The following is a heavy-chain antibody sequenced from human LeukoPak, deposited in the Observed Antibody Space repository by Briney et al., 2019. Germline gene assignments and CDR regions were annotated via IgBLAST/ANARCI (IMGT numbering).Heavy chain of an antibody. CDR3: AREGGEKRYFRFYYYGMDV. J-gene: IGHJ6*02. V-gene: IGHV3-7*01. D-gene: IGHD3-9*01. CDR1: GFTFSSYW. Sequence: PGGSLRLSCAASGFTFSSYWMSWVRQAPGKGLEWVANIKQDGSEKYYVGSVKGRFTISRDDAKRSLYLQMNSLRAEDTAVYYCAREGGEKRYFRFYYYGMDVWGQGTTVTVSS. CDR2: IKQDGSEK.